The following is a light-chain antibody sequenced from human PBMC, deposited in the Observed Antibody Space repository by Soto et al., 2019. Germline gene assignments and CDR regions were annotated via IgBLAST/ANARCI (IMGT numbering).Light chain of an antibody. CDR1: QSVRSSY. J-gene: IGKJ4*01. Sequence: EIVMRQSPATLSLSPGEAATLSCRASQSVRSSYLAWYQQNPAQAPRLLIYGASSRATGIPDRFSGSGSGTDFTLTISRLEAEDFAVYYCKQYGSSPITFGGGTKVDIK. V-gene: IGKV3-20*01. CDR3: KQYGSSPIT. CDR2: GAS.